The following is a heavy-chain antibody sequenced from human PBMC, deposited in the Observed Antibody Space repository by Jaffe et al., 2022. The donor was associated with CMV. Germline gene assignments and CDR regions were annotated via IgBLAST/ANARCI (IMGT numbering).Heavy chain of an antibody. CDR2: IYWDDDK. V-gene: IGHV2-5*02. Sequence: QITLKESGPTLVKPTQTLTLTCTFSGFSLSTSGVGVGWIRQPPGKALEWLALIYWDDDKRYSPSLKSRLTITKDTSKNQVVLTMTNMDPVDTATYYCAHRSQEYQLLGRAGYFQHWGQGTLVTVSS. CDR3: AHRSQEYQLLGRAGYFQH. J-gene: IGHJ1*01. CDR1: GFSLSTSGVG. D-gene: IGHD2-2*01.